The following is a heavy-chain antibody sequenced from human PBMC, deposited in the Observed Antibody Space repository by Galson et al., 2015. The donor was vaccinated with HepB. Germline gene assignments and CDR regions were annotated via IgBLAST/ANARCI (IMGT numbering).Heavy chain of an antibody. D-gene: IGHD5-18*01. CDR3: ARDGYSYGLDAFDI. J-gene: IGHJ3*02. Sequence: SVKVSCKASGYTFTSYAMHWVRQAPGQRLEWMGWTNAGNGNTKYSQKFQGRVTITRDTSASTAYMELSSLRSEDTAVYYCARDGYSYGLDAFDIWGQGTMVTVSS. CDR2: TNAGNGNT. CDR1: GYTFTSYA. V-gene: IGHV1-3*01.